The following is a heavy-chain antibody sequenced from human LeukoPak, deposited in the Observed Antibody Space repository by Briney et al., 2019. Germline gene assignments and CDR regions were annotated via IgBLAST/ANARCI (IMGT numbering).Heavy chain of an antibody. V-gene: IGHV4-34*01. J-gene: IGHJ4*02. D-gene: IGHD2-15*01. CDR1: GGSFSGYY. CDR3: ASDCSGGSCSFDY. CDR2: INHSGST. Sequence: SETLSLTCAVYGGSFSGYYWSWIRQPPGKGLEWIGEINHSGSTNYNPSLKSRVTISVDTSKNQFSLKLSSVTAADTAVYYCASDCSGGSCSFDYWGQGTLVTVSS.